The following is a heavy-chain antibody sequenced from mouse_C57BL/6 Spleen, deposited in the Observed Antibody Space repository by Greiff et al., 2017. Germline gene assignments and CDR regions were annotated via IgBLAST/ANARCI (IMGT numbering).Heavy chain of an antibody. CDR3: ARAYYSDCSSYWYFDV. J-gene: IGHJ1*03. V-gene: IGHV5-4*03. CDR2: ISAGGSYT. CDR1: GFTFSSYA. Sequence: EVKLVESGGGLVKPGGSLKLSCAASGFTFSSYAMSWVRQTPEKGLEWVATISAGGSYTYYPDNVKGRFTISRDNAKNTLYLQMSHLKTEDTAKYYGARAYYSDCSSYWYFDVWGTGTTVTVSA. D-gene: IGHD1-1*01.